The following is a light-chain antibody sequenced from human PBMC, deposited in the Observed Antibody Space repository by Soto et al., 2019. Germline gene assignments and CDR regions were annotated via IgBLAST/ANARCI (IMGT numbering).Light chain of an antibody. CDR1: QTISGW. Sequence: DIQMTQSPSTLSASVGDRVTITCRASQTISGWLAWYQQKPGRAPKILIYDASSLESGVPSRFSGSGSGTEFTLTISSLQPDDFATYYCQQYNSYPYTFGQGTKLEIK. J-gene: IGKJ2*01. V-gene: IGKV1-5*01. CDR3: QQYNSYPYT. CDR2: DAS.